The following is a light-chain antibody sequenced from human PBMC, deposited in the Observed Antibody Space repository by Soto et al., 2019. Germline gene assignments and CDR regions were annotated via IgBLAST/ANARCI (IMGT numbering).Light chain of an antibody. CDR1: QSISSY. Sequence: DLQMTQFPSTLSASVGDRVTITCRASQSISSYLAWYQQKPGKAPKLLIYEASGLESGVPSRFSGSGYGTEFPLTISSLQPDDFATYYCQQSSNYPWTFVQGTKVEVK. CDR2: EAS. J-gene: IGKJ1*01. CDR3: QQSSNYPWT. V-gene: IGKV1-5*03.